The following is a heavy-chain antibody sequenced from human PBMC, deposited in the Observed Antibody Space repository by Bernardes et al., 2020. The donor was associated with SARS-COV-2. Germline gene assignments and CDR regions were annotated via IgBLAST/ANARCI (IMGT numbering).Heavy chain of an antibody. CDR1: GFTVSNNY. CDR2: IYGDGST. D-gene: IGHD3-22*01. Sequence: RGSLRLSCAASGFTVSNNYMSWVRQAPGTGLEWVSVIYGDGSTYYADSVKGRFSISRDNSKNTLYFQLNSLRVEDTAVYYCARRNHDTNGYFHYWGQGTLVTVSS. CDR3: ARRNHDTNGYFHY. V-gene: IGHV3-53*01. J-gene: IGHJ4*02.